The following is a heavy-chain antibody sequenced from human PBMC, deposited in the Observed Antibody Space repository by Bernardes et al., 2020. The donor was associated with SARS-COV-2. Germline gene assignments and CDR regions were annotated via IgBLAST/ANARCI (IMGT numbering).Heavy chain of an antibody. J-gene: IGHJ2*01. D-gene: IGHD6-19*01. CDR3: ARAVVEKQWANGPFWYFDL. CDR2: ITHTGFT. V-gene: IGHV4-34*01. CDR1: GVSFSGYY. Sequence: SETLSLTCAVYGVSFSGYYWSWIRQSPGKGLEWIGEITHTGFTNYNPSLKSRVSMSVNTSNNKSSLNVTSVPAADTSVYYCARAVVEKQWANGPFWYFDLWARGTQASV.